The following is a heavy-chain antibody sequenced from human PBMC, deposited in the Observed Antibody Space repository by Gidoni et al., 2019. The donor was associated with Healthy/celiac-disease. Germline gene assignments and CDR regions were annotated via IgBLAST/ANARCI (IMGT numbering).Heavy chain of an antibody. CDR1: GFTFSDYY. D-gene: IGHD2-21*02. CDR3: ARVGHIVVVTAPPDY. CDR2: MCISSSYT. Sequence: QVQLVESGGGLVKPGGSLRLSCDASGFTFSDYYMSWIRQAHGKGLELVAYMCISSSYTNYADSVKVRFTISRDNAKNSLYLQLNSLRSDDTAVDYCARVGHIVVVTAPPDYWGQGTLVTVSP. V-gene: IGHV3-11*06. J-gene: IGHJ4*02.